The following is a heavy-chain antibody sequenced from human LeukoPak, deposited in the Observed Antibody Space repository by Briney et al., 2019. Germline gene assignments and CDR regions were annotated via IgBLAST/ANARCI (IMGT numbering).Heavy chain of an antibody. V-gene: IGHV3-7*04. CDR2: IYRDGSEK. CDR3: ARGGSGRKDYYMDV. CDR1: RFTLSGYW. Sequence: GRSLRLSCAASRFTLSGYWMSWVRQAPGKGLEWVANIYRDGSEKYYVDSVKGRFTISRDNAKNSLYLQMNSLGVDDTAVYYCARGGSGRKDYYMDVWGKGTTVTVSS. J-gene: IGHJ6*03. D-gene: IGHD1-26*01.